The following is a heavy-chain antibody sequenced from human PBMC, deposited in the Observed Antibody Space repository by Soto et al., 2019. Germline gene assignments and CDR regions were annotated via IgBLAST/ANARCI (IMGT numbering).Heavy chain of an antibody. V-gene: IGHV4-4*07. Sequence: NPSETLSLTCTVSGGSISTFYWSWVRRPAGKGLEWIGRIFSSGSTSFNPSLESRVAMSVDTSKNHFSLNLSSVTAADMAVYYCAREGSYSAYNFAHGIQLWSFDFWGQGALVTVSS. CDR1: GGSISTFY. CDR2: IFSSGST. D-gene: IGHD5-12*01. J-gene: IGHJ4*02. CDR3: AREGSYSAYNFAHGIQLWSFDF.